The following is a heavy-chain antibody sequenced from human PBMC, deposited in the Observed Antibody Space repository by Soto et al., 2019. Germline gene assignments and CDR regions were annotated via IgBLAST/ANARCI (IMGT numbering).Heavy chain of an antibody. J-gene: IGHJ6*02. V-gene: IGHV4-39*02. CDR1: GGSISSNSYY. CDR3: ASYYYYGMDV. CDR2: IYYSGST. Sequence: QLQLQESGPGLVKPSETLSLTCTVSGGSISSNSYYWGWIRQPPGKGLEWIGSIYYSGSTYYNPSLKHRVTISEDTSKKHFSLKLSSVTAADTAVYSCASYYYYGMDVWGQGTTVTVSS.